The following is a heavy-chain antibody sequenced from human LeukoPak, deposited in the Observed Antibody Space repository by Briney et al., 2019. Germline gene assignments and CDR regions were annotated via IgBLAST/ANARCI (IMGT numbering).Heavy chain of an antibody. Sequence: ASVKVSCKASGYTFTSYGISWVRQAPGQGLEWMGGIIPIFGTANYAQKFQGRVTITADESTGTAYMELSSLRSEDTAVYYCATIGKYCSSTSCYLRYWGQGTLVTVSS. J-gene: IGHJ4*02. CDR2: IIPIFGTA. V-gene: IGHV1-69*13. CDR3: ATIGKYCSSTSCYLRY. CDR1: GYTFTSYG. D-gene: IGHD2-2*01.